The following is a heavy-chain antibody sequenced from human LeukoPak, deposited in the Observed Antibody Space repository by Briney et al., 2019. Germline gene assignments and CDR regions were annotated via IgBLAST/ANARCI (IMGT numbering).Heavy chain of an antibody. Sequence: GGSLRLSCAASEFTFSSYAMSWVRQAPGKGLEWVSAISGSGGSTYYADSVKGRFAISRDNSKNTLYLQMNSLRAEDTAVYYCAKARLTVTSRYYAVDVWGQGTTVTVSS. J-gene: IGHJ6*02. CDR2: ISGSGGST. D-gene: IGHD4-11*01. CDR3: AKARLTVTSRYYAVDV. V-gene: IGHV3-23*01. CDR1: EFTFSSYA.